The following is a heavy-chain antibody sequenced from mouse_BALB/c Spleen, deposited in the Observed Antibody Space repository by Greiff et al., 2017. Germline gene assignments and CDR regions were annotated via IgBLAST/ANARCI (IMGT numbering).Heavy chain of an antibody. CDR1: GFSLTSYG. V-gene: IGHV2-2*02. CDR3: ARGSTMITTAFAY. J-gene: IGHJ3*01. D-gene: IGHD2-4*01. Sequence: QVQLQQSGPGLVQPSQSLSITCTVSGFSLTSYGVHWVRQSPGKGLEWLGVIWSGGSTDYNAAFISRLSISKDNSKSQVFFKMNSLQANDTAIYYCARGSTMITTAFAYWGQGTLVTVSA. CDR2: IWSGGST.